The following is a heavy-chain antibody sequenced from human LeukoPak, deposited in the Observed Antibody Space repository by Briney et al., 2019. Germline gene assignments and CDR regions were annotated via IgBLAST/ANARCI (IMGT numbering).Heavy chain of an antibody. CDR3: ARDLGIYSGSYYDY. CDR2: INPNSGGT. Sequence: ASVTVSCKASGYTFTGYYMHWVRQAPGQGLEWMGWINPNSGGTNYAQKFQGRVTMTRDTSISTAYMELSRLRSDDTAVYYCARDLGIYSGSYYDYWGQGTLVTVSS. J-gene: IGHJ4*02. CDR1: GYTFTGYY. V-gene: IGHV1-2*02. D-gene: IGHD1-26*01.